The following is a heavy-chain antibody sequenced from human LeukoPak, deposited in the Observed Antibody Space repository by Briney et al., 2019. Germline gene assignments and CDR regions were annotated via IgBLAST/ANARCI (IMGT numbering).Heavy chain of an antibody. D-gene: IGHD2-2*01. J-gene: IGHJ4*02. CDR1: GGSFSGYY. Sequence: SETLSLTCAVYGGSFSGYYWSWIRQPPGKGLEWIGEINHSGCTNYNPSLKSRVTISVDTSKNQFSLKLSSVTAADTAVYYCARLRIWGIVVVPAASTSWPEWGQGTLVTVSS. V-gene: IGHV4-34*01. CDR2: INHSGCT. CDR3: ARLRIWGIVVVPAASTSWPE.